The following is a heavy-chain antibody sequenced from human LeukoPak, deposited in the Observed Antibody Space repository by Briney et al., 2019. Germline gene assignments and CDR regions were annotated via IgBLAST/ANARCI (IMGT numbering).Heavy chain of an antibody. CDR3: ARGYGDYERLPTAAYYFDY. CDR1: GGSISSSSYY. V-gene: IGHV4-39*01. D-gene: IGHD4-17*01. CDR2: IYYSGST. Sequence: SETLSLTCTVSGGSISSSSYYWGWIRQPPGKGLEWIGSIYYSGSTYYNPSLKSRVTISVDTSKNQFSLKLSSVTAADTAVYYCARGYGDYERLPTAAYYFDYWGQGTLVTVSS. J-gene: IGHJ4*02.